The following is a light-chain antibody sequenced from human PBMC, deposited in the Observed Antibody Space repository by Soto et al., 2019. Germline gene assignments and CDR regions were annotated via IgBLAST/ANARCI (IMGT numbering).Light chain of an antibody. CDR3: QQYDDWLRLT. Sequence: EIVMTQSPATLSVSPGERATLSCRASQSFNIYLAWYQQKPGQAPRFLIFGASYRATGIPARFSGSGSGTEVNLTISSLQSEDFAVYCCQQYDDWLRLTFGGGTKVEIK. V-gene: IGKV3D-15*01. CDR2: GAS. CDR1: QSFNIY. J-gene: IGKJ4*02.